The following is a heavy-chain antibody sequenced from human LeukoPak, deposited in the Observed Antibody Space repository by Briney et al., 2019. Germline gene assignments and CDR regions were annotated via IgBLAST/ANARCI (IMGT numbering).Heavy chain of an antibody. Sequence: SVKVSCKASGGTFSSYAISWVRQAPGQGLEWMGGIIPIFGTANYAQKFQGRVTITADKSTSTAYMELSSLRSEDTAVYYCARAPAGYSGYDYYYGMDVWGKGTTVTVSS. V-gene: IGHV1-69*06. CDR1: GGTFSSYA. CDR2: IIPIFGTA. CDR3: ARAPAGYSGYDYYYGMDV. D-gene: IGHD5-12*01. J-gene: IGHJ6*04.